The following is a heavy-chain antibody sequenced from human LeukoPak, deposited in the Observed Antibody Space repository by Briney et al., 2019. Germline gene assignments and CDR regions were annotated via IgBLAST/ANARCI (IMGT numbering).Heavy chain of an antibody. J-gene: IGHJ5*02. CDR2: ISWNSGSI. D-gene: IGHD3-10*01. Sequence: QAGGSLRLSCAASGFTFDDYAMHWVRQAPGKGLEWVSGISWNSGSIGYADSVKGRFTISRDNAKNSLYLQMNSLRAEDTALYYCAKDLYGSGSSNWFDPWGQGTLVTVSS. V-gene: IGHV3-9*01. CDR3: AKDLYGSGSSNWFDP. CDR1: GFTFDDYA.